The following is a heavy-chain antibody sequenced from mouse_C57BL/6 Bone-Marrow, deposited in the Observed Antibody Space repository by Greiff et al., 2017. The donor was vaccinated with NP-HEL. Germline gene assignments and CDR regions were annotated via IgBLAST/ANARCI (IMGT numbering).Heavy chain of an antibody. D-gene: IGHD3-2*02. CDR1: GFPITSGYY. Sequence: VHLVESGPGLVKPSQSLFLTCSITGFPITSGYYWIWIRQPPGKPLEWMGYITHSGETFYNPSLQSPISITRETSKNQFFLQLNSVTTEDTAMYYCAGDSSGYGDFDYWGQGTTLTVSS. CDR3: AGDSSGYGDFDY. J-gene: IGHJ2*01. CDR2: ITHSGET. V-gene: IGHV12-3*01.